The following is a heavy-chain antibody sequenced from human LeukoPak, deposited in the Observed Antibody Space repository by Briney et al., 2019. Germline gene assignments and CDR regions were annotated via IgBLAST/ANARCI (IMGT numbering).Heavy chain of an antibody. J-gene: IGHJ6*03. CDR1: AGPTIGSY. CDR3: AGGTTGGYNHYYYYYMDV. D-gene: IGHD3-9*01. CDR2: TYYSGST. Sequence: TLSPTCTFSAGPTIGSYWAWIRHPPGKDLEGIGFTYYSGSTNYNPSLKSRVTISVDKSKNQFSLKLSSVTAADTAVYYCAGGTTGGYNHYYYYYMDVWGKGTTVTVSS. V-gene: IGHV4-59*01.